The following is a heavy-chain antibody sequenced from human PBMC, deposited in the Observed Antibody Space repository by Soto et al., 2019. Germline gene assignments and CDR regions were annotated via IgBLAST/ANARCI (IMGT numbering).Heavy chain of an antibody. D-gene: IGHD1-26*01. Sequence: SLITLSHGSACRPTPCGILFVRLIPEKGMEWMGIIYPSDSDTRYSPSFQGQVTISVDKSISTAYLQWSSLKASDTAMYYYARHWDQDYFDYWGQGTL. V-gene: IGHV5-51*01. J-gene: IGHJ4*01. CDR2: IYPSDSDT. CDR3: ARHWDQDYFDY. CDR1: ACRPTPCG.